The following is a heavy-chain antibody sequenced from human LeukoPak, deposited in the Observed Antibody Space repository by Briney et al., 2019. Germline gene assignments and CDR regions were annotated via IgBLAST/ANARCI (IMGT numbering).Heavy chain of an antibody. CDR2: ISGSGGST. CDR1: GFTFSSYA. CDR3: ARVLGYCSSTSCYDAFDI. J-gene: IGHJ3*02. Sequence: GGSLRLTCAASGFTFSSYAMSWVRQAPGKGLEWVSAISGSGGSTYYADSVKGRFTISRDNAKHSLYLQMNSLRAEDTAVYYCARVLGYCSSTSCYDAFDIWGQGTMVAVSS. V-gene: IGHV3-23*01. D-gene: IGHD2-2*01.